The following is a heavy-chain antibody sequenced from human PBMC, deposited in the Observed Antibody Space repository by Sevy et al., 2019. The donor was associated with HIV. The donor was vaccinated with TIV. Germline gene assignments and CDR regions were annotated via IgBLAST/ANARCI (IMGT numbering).Heavy chain of an antibody. CDR2: FDPGDGDAET. J-gene: IGHJ4*02. V-gene: IGHV1-24*01. CDR3: ATDTTGYHSTLDY. D-gene: IGHD3-9*01. CDR1: GYTLTEFS. Sequence: ASVKVSCKVSGYTLTEFSIHWVRQAPGKGREWMGGFDPGDGDAETPYAQKVRARLTMTADTSTDTVYMELSSLRSEDTAVYYCATDTTGYHSTLDYWGQGTLVTVSS.